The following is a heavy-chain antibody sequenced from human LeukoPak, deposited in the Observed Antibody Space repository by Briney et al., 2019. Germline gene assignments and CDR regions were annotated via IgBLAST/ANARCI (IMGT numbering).Heavy chain of an antibody. CDR3: ARRSGGYDIRNWFDP. J-gene: IGHJ5*02. D-gene: IGHD3-9*01. Sequence: NPSETLSLACTVSGGSISSYYWSWIRQPPGKGLEWIGSIYYSGSTYYNPSLKSRVTISVDTSKNQFSLKLSSVTAADTAVYYCARRSGGYDIRNWFDPWGQGTLVTVSS. CDR2: IYYSGST. V-gene: IGHV4-39*01. CDR1: GGSISSYY.